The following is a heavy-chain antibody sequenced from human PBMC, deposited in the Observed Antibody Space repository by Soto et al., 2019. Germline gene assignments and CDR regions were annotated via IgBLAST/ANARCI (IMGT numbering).Heavy chain of an antibody. CDR1: GGSISSSSYY. Sequence: SETLSLTCTVSGGSISSSSYYWGWIRQPPGKGLEWIGSIYYSGSTYYNPSLKSRVTISVDTSKNQFSLKLSSVTAADTAVYYCARHKWELLFDYRGQGTLVTVSS. D-gene: IGHD1-26*01. J-gene: IGHJ4*02. CDR2: IYYSGST. CDR3: ARHKWELLFDY. V-gene: IGHV4-39*01.